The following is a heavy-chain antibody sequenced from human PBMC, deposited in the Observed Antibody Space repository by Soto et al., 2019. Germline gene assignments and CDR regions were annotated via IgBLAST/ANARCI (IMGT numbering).Heavy chain of an antibody. CDR2: IYYSGST. V-gene: IGHV4-59*01. CDR3: ARDRLYGSGAVYNWFDP. J-gene: IGHJ5*02. D-gene: IGHD3-10*01. CDR1: GSSISSYY. Sequence: PSETLALTCTSSGSSISSYYWSWIRQPPGKGLEWIGYIYYSGSTNYNPSLKSRVTISVDTSKNQFSLKLSSVTAADTAVYYCARDRLYGSGAVYNWFDPWGQGTLVTSP.